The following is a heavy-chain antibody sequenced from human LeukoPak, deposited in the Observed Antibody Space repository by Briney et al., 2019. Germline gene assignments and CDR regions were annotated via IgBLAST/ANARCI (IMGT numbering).Heavy chain of an antibody. CDR1: GFTFSSYA. D-gene: IGHD6-19*01. Sequence: PGGSLRLSCAASGFTFSSYAMSWVRQAPGKGLEWVSAISGSGGSTYYADSVKGRFTISRDNSKNTLYLQMNSLRAEDTAVYYCAKVLWTYSSGPAPFDPWGQGTLVTVSS. CDR2: ISGSGGST. J-gene: IGHJ5*02. V-gene: IGHV3-23*01. CDR3: AKVLWTYSSGPAPFDP.